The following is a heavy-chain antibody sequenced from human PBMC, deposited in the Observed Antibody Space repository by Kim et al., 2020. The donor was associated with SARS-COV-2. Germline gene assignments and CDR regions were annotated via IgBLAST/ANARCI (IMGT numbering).Heavy chain of an antibody. CDR1: GGSFSGYY. V-gene: IGHV4-34*01. D-gene: IGHD3-9*01. CDR2: INHSGST. J-gene: IGHJ4*02. CDR3: ARVTYDILTGYYNALDY. Sequence: SETLSLTCAVYGGSFSGYYWSWIRQPPGKGLEWIGEINHSGSTNYNPSLKSRVTISVDTSKNQFSLKLSSVTAADTAVYYCARVTYDILTGYYNALDYWGQGTLVTVSS.